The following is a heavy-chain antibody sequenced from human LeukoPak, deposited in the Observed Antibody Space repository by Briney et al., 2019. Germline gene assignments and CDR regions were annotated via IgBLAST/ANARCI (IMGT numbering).Heavy chain of an antibody. CDR1: GFTFGSYW. D-gene: IGHD3-3*01. Sequence: GGSLRLSCAASGFTFGSYWMSWVRQAPGKGLEWVANIKQDGSEKYYVDSVKGRFIISRDNAKNSLYLQMNSLRAEDMAVYYCAREAYDDFWSGSWRYYYYMDVWGKGTTVTVSS. CDR2: IKQDGSEK. CDR3: AREAYDDFWSGSWRYYYYMDV. V-gene: IGHV3-7*01. J-gene: IGHJ6*03.